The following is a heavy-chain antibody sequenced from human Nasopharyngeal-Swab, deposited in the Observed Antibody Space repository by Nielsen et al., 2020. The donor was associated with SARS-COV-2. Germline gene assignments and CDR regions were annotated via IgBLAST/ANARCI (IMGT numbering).Heavy chain of an antibody. V-gene: IGHV4-38-2*01. CDR2: IYHSGST. D-gene: IGHD3-3*01. CDR1: GYSISSGYY. CDR3: ARQIWSGSHLVWRHNNWFDP. J-gene: IGHJ5*02. Sequence: SETLSLTCAVSGYSISSGYYWVWIRQPPGKGLEWIGSIYHSGSTYYNPSLKSRVTISVDTSKNQFSLKLSSVTAADTAVYYCARQIWSGSHLVWRHNNWFDPWGQGTLVTVSS.